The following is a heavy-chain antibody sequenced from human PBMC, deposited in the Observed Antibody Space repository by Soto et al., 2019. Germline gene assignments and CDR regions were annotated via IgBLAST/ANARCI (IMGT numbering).Heavy chain of an antibody. Sequence: EVQLVESGGGLVQPGGSLRLSCAASGFTFSSYDMHWVRQATGKGLEWVSAIGTAGDTYYPASVKGRFTISTENAKNSLYLPMNSLRDGHTAVYYCARVGGRVATHWFDHWGQGTLVTVSS. D-gene: IGHD5-12*01. CDR1: GFTFSSYD. J-gene: IGHJ5*02. CDR3: ARVGGRVATHWFDH. V-gene: IGHV3-13*04. CDR2: IGTAGDT.